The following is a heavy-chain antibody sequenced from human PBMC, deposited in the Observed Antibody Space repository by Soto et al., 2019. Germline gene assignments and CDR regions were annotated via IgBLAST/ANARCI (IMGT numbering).Heavy chain of an antibody. J-gene: IGHJ6*02. D-gene: IGHD3-10*01. CDR1: GFTFSSYA. Sequence: GGSLRLSCAASGFTFSSYAISWVRQAPGKGLEWVSAISGSGGSTYYPDSVKGRFTISRDNSKNTLYLQMTSLRAEDTAVYYCALGVRGGMDVWGQGTTVTVSS. CDR3: ALGVRGGMDV. CDR2: ISGSGGST. V-gene: IGHV3-23*01.